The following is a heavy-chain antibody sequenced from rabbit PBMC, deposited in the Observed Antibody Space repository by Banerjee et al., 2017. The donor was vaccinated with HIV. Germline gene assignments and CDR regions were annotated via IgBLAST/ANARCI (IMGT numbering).Heavy chain of an antibody. CDR3: ARDLTGVIGWYFNL. Sequence: QSLEESGGDLVKPGASLTLTCTASGFSFSSSYYMCWVRQAPGKGLEWIGCIYAGSGSSYYSSWAKGRFTISKSSSTTVTLQMTSLTAADTASYFCARDLTGVIGWYFNLWGPGTLVTVS. D-gene: IGHD1-1*01. J-gene: IGHJ4*01. CDR2: IYAGSGSS. V-gene: IGHV1S40*01. CDR1: GFSFSSSYY.